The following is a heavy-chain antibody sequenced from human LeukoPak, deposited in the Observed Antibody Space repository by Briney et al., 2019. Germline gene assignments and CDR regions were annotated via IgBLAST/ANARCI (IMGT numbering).Heavy chain of an antibody. D-gene: IGHD3-10*01. CDR2: VSSSSSYI. CDR1: VFTFSSYS. CDR3: ARVETGYYGSGNYDRYYFDY. V-gene: IGHV3-21*01. Sequence: PGGSLRLSCAASVFTFSSYSMNWVRQAPGKGLEWVSSVSSSSSYIYYADSVKGRFTISRDNAKNSLYLPMNSLRAEDTAVYYCARVETGYYGSGNYDRYYFDYWGQGTLVTVSP. J-gene: IGHJ4*02.